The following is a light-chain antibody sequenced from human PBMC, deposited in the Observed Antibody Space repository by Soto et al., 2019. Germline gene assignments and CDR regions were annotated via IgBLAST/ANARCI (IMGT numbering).Light chain of an antibody. Sequence: SYELTQTSSVSVSPGQTARITCSGDVLAKKYARWFQQKPGQAPVLVIYKDSERPSGIPERFSGSSSGTTVTLTISGAQVEDEADYYCYSAADNIWVFGGGTKLTVL. V-gene: IGLV3-27*01. J-gene: IGLJ3*02. CDR1: VLAKKY. CDR3: YSAADNIWV. CDR2: KDS.